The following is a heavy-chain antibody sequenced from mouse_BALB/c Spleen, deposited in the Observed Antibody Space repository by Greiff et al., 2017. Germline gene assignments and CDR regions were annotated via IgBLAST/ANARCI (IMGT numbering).Heavy chain of an antibody. J-gene: IGHJ2*01. D-gene: IGHD1-1*01. CDR1: GYSFTSGYY. Sequence: ESGPGLVKPSQSLSLTCSVTGYSFTSGYYWNWIRQFPGNKLEWMGYISYDGSNNYNPSLKNRISITRDTSKNQFFLKLNSVTTEDTATYYCARDYDGSDYWGQGTTLTVSS. CDR2: ISYDGSN. CDR3: ARDYDGSDY. V-gene: IGHV3-6*01.